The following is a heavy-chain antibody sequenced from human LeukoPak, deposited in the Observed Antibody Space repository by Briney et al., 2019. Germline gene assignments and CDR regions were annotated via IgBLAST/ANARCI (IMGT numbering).Heavy chain of an antibody. D-gene: IGHD6-19*01. J-gene: IGHJ4*02. CDR1: GGSISSGGYY. Sequence: SQTLSLTCTVSGGSISSGGYYWSWIRQHPGKGLEWIGYIYYSGSTYYNPSLKSRVTISVDTSKNQFSLKLSSVTAADTAVYYCATLPRIAVAGHSDYWGQGTLVTVSS. V-gene: IGHV4-31*03. CDR3: ATLPRIAVAGHSDY. CDR2: IYYSGST.